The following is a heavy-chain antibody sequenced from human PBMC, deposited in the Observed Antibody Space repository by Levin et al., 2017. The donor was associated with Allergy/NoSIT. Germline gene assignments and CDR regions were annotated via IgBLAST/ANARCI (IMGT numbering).Heavy chain of an antibody. Sequence: LSLTCAASGFTFSSYSMNWVRQAPGKGLEWVSSISSSSSYIYYADSVKGRFTISRDNAKNSLYLQMNSLRAEDTAVYYCARDLVFGAARIDYWGQGTLVTVSS. CDR2: ISSSSSYI. CDR1: GFTFSSYS. CDR3: ARDLVFGAARIDY. J-gene: IGHJ4*02. V-gene: IGHV3-21*01. D-gene: IGHD3-16*01.